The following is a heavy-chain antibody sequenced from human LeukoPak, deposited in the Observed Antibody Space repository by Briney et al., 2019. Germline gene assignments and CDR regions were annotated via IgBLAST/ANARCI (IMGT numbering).Heavy chain of an antibody. V-gene: IGHV3-33*01. CDR1: GFIFSSYG. CDR2: IWYDGSKK. CDR3: ARVAAWDELDY. Sequence: GGSLRLSCAASGFIFSSYGMHWVRQAPGKGLEWVAVIWYDGSKKYYADSVKGRFTISRDSSKDTLYLQMNSLRAEDRAVYYCARVAAWDELDYWGQGILVTVSS. J-gene: IGHJ4*02. D-gene: IGHD1-26*01.